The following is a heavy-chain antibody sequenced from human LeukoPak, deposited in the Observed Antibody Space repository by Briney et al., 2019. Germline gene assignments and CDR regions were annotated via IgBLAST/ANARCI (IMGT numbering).Heavy chain of an antibody. CDR2: ISSSSSYI. D-gene: IGHD1-26*01. J-gene: IGHJ4*02. CDR1: GFTFSAYS. V-gene: IGHV3-21*01. CDR3: AKDSLRERIVGSTTRGVNDY. Sequence: GGSLRLSCAASGFTFSAYSMNWVRQAPGKGLEWVSCISSSSSYIYYADSVKGRFTISRDNSKNTLYLQMNSLRGEDTAVYYCAKDSLRERIVGSTTRGVNDYWGQGTLVTVSS.